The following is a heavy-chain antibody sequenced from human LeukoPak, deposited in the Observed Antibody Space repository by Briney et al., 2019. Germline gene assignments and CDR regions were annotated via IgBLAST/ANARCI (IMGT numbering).Heavy chain of an antibody. V-gene: IGHV4-39*07. D-gene: IGHD7-27*01. CDR2: IHTSKNT. CDR1: GGSISSSSYY. Sequence: SETLSLTCTVSGGSISSSSYYWGWIRQPPGKGLEWIGRIHTSKNTNYNPSLKSRVTMSVDTSKNQFSLKLSSVTAADTAVYYCASSRFRPWGLDYWGQGTLVTVSS. J-gene: IGHJ4*02. CDR3: ASSRFRPWGLDY.